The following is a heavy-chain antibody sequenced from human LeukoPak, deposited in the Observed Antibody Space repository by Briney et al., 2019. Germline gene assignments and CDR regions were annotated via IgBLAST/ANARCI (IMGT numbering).Heavy chain of an antibody. D-gene: IGHD3-9*01. CDR3: ARDVLRYFDQPNGMDV. CDR1: GYTFTSYG. V-gene: IGHV1-18*04. CDR2: ISAYNGNT. Sequence: ASVKVSCKASGYTFTSYGISWVRQAPGQGLEWMGWISAYNGNTNYAQKLQVRVTMTTDTSTSTAYMELRSLRSDDTAVYYCARDVLRYFDQPNGMDVWGKGTTVTVSS. J-gene: IGHJ6*04.